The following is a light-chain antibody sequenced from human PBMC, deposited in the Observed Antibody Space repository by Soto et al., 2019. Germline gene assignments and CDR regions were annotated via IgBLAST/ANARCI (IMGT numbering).Light chain of an antibody. CDR1: QSVSSSY. CDR2: GAS. J-gene: IGKJ2*01. V-gene: IGKV3-20*01. Sequence: EIVLTQSPGTLSLSPGERATLSCRASQSVSSSYLAWYQQKPGQAPRLLIYGASSRATGIPDRFSGSGSGRDFTLTLSRLEPEDFAVYYCQQYGSSPRYTFGQGTKLEIK. CDR3: QQYGSSPRYT.